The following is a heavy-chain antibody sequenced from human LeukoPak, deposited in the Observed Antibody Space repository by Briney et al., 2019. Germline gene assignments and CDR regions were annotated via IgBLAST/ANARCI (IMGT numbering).Heavy chain of an antibody. CDR1: GVTFSSYW. Sequence: PGGALRLSCAASGVTFSSYWMRGVRHAPGRGLVWVSRINSDGRSTSYPDSVKGRLAIPRHNPKHKLYLPTNSLRAEDTAVYYCARDHAREGNCFDPWGQGTLVTVSS. CDR2: INSDGRST. V-gene: IGHV3-74*01. CDR3: ARDHAREGNCFDP. J-gene: IGHJ5*02.